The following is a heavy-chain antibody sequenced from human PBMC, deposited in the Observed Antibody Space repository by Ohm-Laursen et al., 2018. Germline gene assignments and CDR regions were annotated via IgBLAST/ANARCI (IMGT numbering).Heavy chain of an antibody. CDR2: ISSSARTI. CDR1: GFTFSDYY. Sequence: SLRLSCAASGFTFSDYYMNWIRQAPGKGLEWVSYISSSARTIYYADSVKGRFTISRDNTKNSLYLQMNSLRSEDTAVYYCARDPGRSMAADYWGQGTLVTVSS. D-gene: IGHD1-14*01. CDR3: ARDPGRSMAADY. J-gene: IGHJ4*02. V-gene: IGHV3-11*01.